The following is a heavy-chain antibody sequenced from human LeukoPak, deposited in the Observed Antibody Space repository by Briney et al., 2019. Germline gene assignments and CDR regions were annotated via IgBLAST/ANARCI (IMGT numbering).Heavy chain of an antibody. D-gene: IGHD6-13*01. J-gene: IGHJ4*02. Sequence: GGSLRLSCAASGFTFSSYAMHWVRQAPGKGLEWVAVISYDGSNKYYADSVKGRFTISRDNSKNTLYLQMNSLRAEDTAVYYCARGRDSSPISTVDYWGQGTLVIVSS. CDR3: ARGRDSSPISTVDY. V-gene: IGHV3-30-3*01. CDR2: ISYDGSNK. CDR1: GFTFSSYA.